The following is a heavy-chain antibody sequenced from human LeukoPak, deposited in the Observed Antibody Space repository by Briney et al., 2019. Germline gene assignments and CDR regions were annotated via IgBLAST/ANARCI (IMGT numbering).Heavy chain of an antibody. CDR2: IIPIFGTA. D-gene: IGHD2-21*02. CDR1: GGTFSSYA. CDR3: ARVGADCGGDCYHLNWFDP. V-gene: IGHV1-69*13. Sequence: ASVKVSCKASGGTFSSYAISWVRQAPGQGLEWMGGIIPIFGTANYAQKFQGRVTITADESTSTAYMELSSLRSEDTAVYYCARVGADCGGDCYHLNWFDPWGQGTLVTDSS. J-gene: IGHJ5*02.